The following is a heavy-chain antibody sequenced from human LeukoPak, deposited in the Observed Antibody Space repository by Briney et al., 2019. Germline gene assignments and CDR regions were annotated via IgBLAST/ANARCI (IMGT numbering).Heavy chain of an antibody. CDR2: IYYSGNT. CDR3: ARSTGSTMFIDY. D-gene: IGHD3-10*02. V-gene: IGHV4-59*01. J-gene: IGHJ4*02. CDR1: GGSISAYY. Sequence: SETLSLTCTVSGGSISAYYWSWIRQPPGKGLEWLGYIYYSGNTEYKPSLKSRVAMSVDTSENQFSVRLSSVTAADTAVYYCARSTGSTMFIDYWGQGTLVTVSS.